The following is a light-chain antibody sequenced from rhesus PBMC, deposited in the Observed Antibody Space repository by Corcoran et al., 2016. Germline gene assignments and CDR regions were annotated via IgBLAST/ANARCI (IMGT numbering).Light chain of an antibody. CDR2: SVS. Sequence: DIHMTQSPSSLSAFVGDRVTITCRASQGINNYLSWYQQKPRKAPKVLIFSVSNLQTGVPSRFSGTRSGTDYSLTISSLQPEDIGTYYCQQYNNSPPSFGGGTKVELK. CDR3: QQYNNSPPS. J-gene: IGKJ2*01. V-gene: IGKV1-66*01. CDR1: QGINNY.